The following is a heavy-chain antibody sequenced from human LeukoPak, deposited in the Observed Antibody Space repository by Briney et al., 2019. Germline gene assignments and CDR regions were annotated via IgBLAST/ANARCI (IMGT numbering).Heavy chain of an antibody. CDR1: GGSTSSGDYY. CDR3: ARIRFRYIIFDF. Sequence: PSETLSLTCTVSGGSTSSGDYYWGWIRQSPGKGLEWIGYIYYSGSAYYSPSLESRVAISVDTSKNQFSLNLSSVTAADTAVYYCARIRFRYIIFDFWGQGTLVTVSS. J-gene: IGHJ4*02. CDR2: IYYSGSA. D-gene: IGHD5-24*01. V-gene: IGHV4-30-4*01.